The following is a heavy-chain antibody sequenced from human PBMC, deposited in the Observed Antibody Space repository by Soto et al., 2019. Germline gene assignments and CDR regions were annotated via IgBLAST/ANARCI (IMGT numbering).Heavy chain of an antibody. V-gene: IGHV4-4*02. D-gene: IGHD6-13*01. CDR1: GDSISSCNW. CDR3: AAASSWRLDY. CDR2: MHHTGSN. Sequence: QVQLQEAGPGLVRPSGTLSLTCTVSGDSISSCNWWSWVRQPPGQGLELIVEMHHTGSNNYNPSLKIRVSISLDKSKNRCSMNLSSVTVADTAVYYCAAASSWRLDYWGQGALITVSS. J-gene: IGHJ4*02.